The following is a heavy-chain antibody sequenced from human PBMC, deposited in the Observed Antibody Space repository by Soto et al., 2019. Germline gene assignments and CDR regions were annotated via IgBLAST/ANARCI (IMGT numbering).Heavy chain of an antibody. J-gene: IGHJ4*02. Sequence: EVQLLDSGGDLAQPGGSLRLSCTASGFTFSSFGMAWVRQAPGKGLEWVSAISGSGDSSYYADSVKDRFTISRDNPTNTLYLQINNLRAEDTAVYYCAKVGIGMFSHKHHFDHWGQGTQVTFSS. V-gene: IGHV3-23*01. D-gene: IGHD2-2*03. CDR3: AKVGIGMFSHKHHFDH. CDR2: ISGSGDSS. CDR1: GFTFSSFG.